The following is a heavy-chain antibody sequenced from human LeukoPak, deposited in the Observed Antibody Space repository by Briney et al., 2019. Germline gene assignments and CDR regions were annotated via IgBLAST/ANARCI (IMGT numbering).Heavy chain of an antibody. D-gene: IGHD6-13*01. CDR1: GGSISSYY. CDR2: IYDSGST. V-gene: IGHV4-59*08. CDR3: ARTYSSSWYSAFDI. J-gene: IGHJ3*02. Sequence: SETLSLTCTVSGGSISSYYWSWIRQPPGKGLEWIASIYDSGSTNYNPSLKSRVAISVDTSKNQFSLKLRSVTAADTAVYYCARTYSSSWYSAFDIWGQGTMVTVSS.